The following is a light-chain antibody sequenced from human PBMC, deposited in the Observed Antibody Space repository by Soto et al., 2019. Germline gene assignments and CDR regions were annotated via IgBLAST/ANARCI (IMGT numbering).Light chain of an antibody. V-gene: IGKV1-5*03. CDR1: QSINGW. J-gene: IGKJ1*01. CDR3: HQYHNFPRT. Sequence: DIQMTQSPSTLSASVGDRFTITFRSSQSINGWLACYQQKPGQAPNLLIYKASTLESGVPSRFSGSGSGTEFTLTVSSLQPDDFATYYCHQYHNFPRTFGQGTKVDI. CDR2: KAS.